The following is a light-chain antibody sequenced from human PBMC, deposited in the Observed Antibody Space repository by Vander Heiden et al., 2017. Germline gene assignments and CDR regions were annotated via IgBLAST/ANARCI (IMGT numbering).Light chain of an antibody. CDR2: AAS. Sequence: IQMTQSPSSLSASVGDSVTITCRASQSVNSNLNWYQQKPGKAPNLLIYAASFLQSGVASRFSGRVSGTDFALTISNLQPEDFATYFCQQSYSTPFTFGEGTRVEIK. J-gene: IGKJ2*01. V-gene: IGKV1-39*01. CDR1: QSVNSN. CDR3: QQSYSTPFT.